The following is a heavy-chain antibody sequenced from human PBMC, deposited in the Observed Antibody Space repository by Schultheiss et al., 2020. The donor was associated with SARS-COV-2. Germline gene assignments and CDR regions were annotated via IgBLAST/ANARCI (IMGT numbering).Heavy chain of an antibody. J-gene: IGHJ4*02. V-gene: IGHV4-34*01. CDR1: GGSFNDYY. CDR2: ISHGGST. Sequence: SQTLSLTCAVSGGSFNDYYWSWVRQAPGKGLEWIGEISHGGSTNYNPSLKSRLTISLHTSTDQFSLNLTSVTAADTAVYYCTRPWDTNGVSYPYYWGQGTLVTVSS. D-gene: IGHD2-8*01. CDR3: TRPWDTNGVSYPYY.